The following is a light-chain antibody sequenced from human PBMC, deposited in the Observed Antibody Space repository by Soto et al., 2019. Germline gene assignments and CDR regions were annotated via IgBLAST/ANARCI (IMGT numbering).Light chain of an antibody. J-gene: IGKJ4*01. CDR2: SAS. CDR1: QGISSY. Sequence: TQSPGTLSLSPGERATLSCRVSQGISSYLNWYRQKPGKVPKLLIYSASNLQSGVPSRFSGSGSGTDFTLTISSLQPEDFATYYCQQSYSTPLTFGGGTKVDIK. V-gene: IGKV1-39*01. CDR3: QQSYSTPLT.